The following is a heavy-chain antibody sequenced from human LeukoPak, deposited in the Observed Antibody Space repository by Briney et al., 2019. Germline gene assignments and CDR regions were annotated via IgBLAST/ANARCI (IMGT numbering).Heavy chain of an antibody. D-gene: IGHD2-2*01. CDR2: INHSGST. CDR3: AREDIVVVPAATTYYYYGMDV. V-gene: IGHV4-34*01. J-gene: IGHJ6*02. Sequence: SETLSLTCAVYGGSFSGYYWSWIRQPPGKGLEWIGEINHSGSTNYNPSLKSRVTISVDTSKNQFSLKLSSVTAADTAVYYRAREDIVVVPAATTYYYYGMDVWGQGTTVTVSS. CDR1: GGSFSGYY.